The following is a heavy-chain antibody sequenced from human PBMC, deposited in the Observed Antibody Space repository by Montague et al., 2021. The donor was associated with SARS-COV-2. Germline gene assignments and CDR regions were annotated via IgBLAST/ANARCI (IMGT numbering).Heavy chain of an antibody. D-gene: IGHD2-2*03. CDR3: VGALDIVVVAATMGFEH. CDR1: GFDFSSYP. V-gene: IGHV3-30-3*01. Sequence: SLRLSCAASGFDFSSYPMHWVRQAPGKGLEWVAVISYDGSNQYYVASVKGRFTISRDYSKNTVFLQMNSLRADDTAVYYCVGALDIVVVAATMGFEHWGQGTLVTVSA. J-gene: IGHJ4*02. CDR2: ISYDGSNQ.